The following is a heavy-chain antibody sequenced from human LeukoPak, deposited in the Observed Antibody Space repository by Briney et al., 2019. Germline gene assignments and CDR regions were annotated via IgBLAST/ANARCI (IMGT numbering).Heavy chain of an antibody. J-gene: IGHJ4*02. D-gene: IGHD3-22*01. Sequence: GGSLRLSCAASGFPFSTYTMNWVRQAPGKGLEWLSYISSSSDTKYYTDSVKGRFTISRDNAENSLYLQMNSLRAEDTAVYYCARYYYDTGGYKLLDHWGQGTLVTVSS. CDR2: ISSSSDTK. CDR3: ARYYYDTGGYKLLDH. CDR1: GFPFSTYT. V-gene: IGHV3-48*04.